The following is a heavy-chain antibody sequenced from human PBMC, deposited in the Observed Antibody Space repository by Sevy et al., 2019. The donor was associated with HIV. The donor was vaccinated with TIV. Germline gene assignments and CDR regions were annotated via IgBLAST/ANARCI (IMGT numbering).Heavy chain of an antibody. J-gene: IGHJ6*02. CDR3: AREGSLYDTYYYYYGMDV. Sequence: GGSLRLSCAASGFTFNSYWMSWVRQAPGKGLEWVANIKQDGSEKYSVDSVKRRFTISRDNSQNSLFLQMNTLRAEDTAVYYCAREGSLYDTYYYYYGMDVWGQGTTVTVSS. CDR2: IKQDGSEK. D-gene: IGHD3-9*01. CDR1: GFTFNSYW. V-gene: IGHV3-7*01.